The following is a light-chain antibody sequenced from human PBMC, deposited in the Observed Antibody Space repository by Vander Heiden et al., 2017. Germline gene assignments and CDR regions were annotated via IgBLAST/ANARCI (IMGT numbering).Light chain of an antibody. Sequence: QSVLTQPPSASGTPGQRVTISCSGSSSNIGRNTVSWYQQIPGTAPKVLIYSNDYRPSGVPDRFSGSRSGTSASLAISGLQSDDEADYYCAACDDSLNGFVFGTGTLVTV. CDR3: AACDDSLNGFV. V-gene: IGLV1-44*01. CDR1: SSNIGRNT. J-gene: IGLJ1*01. CDR2: SND.